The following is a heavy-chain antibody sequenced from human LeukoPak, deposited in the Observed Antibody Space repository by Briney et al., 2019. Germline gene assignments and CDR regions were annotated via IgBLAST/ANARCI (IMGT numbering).Heavy chain of an antibody. CDR3: ARGGTMIDDGMDV. CDR2: IIPILGIA. CDR1: GGTFSSYA. Sequence: SVKVSCKASGGTFSSYAISWVRQAPGQGLEWMGRIIPILGIANYAQKFQGRVTITADKSTSTAYMELSSLRSEDTAVYYCARGGTMIDDGMDVWGQGTTATVSS. V-gene: IGHV1-69*04. D-gene: IGHD3-22*01. J-gene: IGHJ6*02.